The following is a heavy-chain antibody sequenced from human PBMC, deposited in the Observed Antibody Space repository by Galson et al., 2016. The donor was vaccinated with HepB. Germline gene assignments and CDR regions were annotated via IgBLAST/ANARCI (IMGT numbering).Heavy chain of an antibody. D-gene: IGHD1-14*01. CDR3: ARDSRKFLDK. V-gene: IGHV4-31*03. CDR1: GGSISSGGYY. Sequence: TLSLTCTVAGGSISSGGYYWSWIRQHPGKGLEWIGNIYYNGTTYYNPSLKSRVTLSVDTSKNEISLKLTSVIAADTAIYFCARDSRKFLDKWGQGTLVPDFS. J-gene: IGHJ4*02. CDR2: IYYNGTT.